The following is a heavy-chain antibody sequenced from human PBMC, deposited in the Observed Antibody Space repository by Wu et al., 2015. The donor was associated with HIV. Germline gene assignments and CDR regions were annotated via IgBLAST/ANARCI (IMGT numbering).Heavy chain of an antibody. CDR3: VTSSVAHYRRRSYYYMDV. CDR2: ISAKNGDT. CDR1: EYIFSTSY. J-gene: IGHJ6*03. V-gene: IGHV1-18*01. D-gene: IGHD3-10*01. Sequence: QVQLVQSGAEVKKPGASVKVSCKASEYIFSTSYLHWARQAPGQGLEWMGWISAKNGDTNYAQNFQGRVTMTTETSTSTAYMDLRSLRSDDTAVYYCVTSSVAHYRRRSYYYMDVWGKGTTVTVSS.